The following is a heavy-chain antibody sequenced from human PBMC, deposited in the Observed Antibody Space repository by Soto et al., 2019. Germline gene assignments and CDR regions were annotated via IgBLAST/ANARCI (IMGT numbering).Heavy chain of an antibody. CDR3: ASQLTERDAFDI. CDR2: IYYSGST. V-gene: IGHV4-39*01. CDR1: GGSISSSSYY. Sequence: SETLSLTCTVSGGSISSSSYYWGWIRQPPGKGLEWIGSIYYSGSTYYNPSLKSRVTISVDTSKNQFSLKLSSVTAADTAVYYCASQLTERDAFDIWGQGTMVTVS. D-gene: IGHD3-16*01. J-gene: IGHJ3*02.